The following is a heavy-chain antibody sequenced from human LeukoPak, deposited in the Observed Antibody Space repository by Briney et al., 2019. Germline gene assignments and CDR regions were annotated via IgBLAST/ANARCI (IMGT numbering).Heavy chain of an antibody. D-gene: IGHD5-18*01. CDR1: GGSISSGDYY. J-gene: IGHJ4*02. CDR2: IYYSGST. Sequence: PSQTLSLTCTVSGGSISSGDYYWSWIRQPPGKGLEWIGYIYYSGSTYYNPSLKSRVTISVDTSKNQFSLKLSSVTAADTAVYYCARAEVDESGQLWFPYWGQGTLVTVSS. CDR3: ARAEVDESGQLWFPY. V-gene: IGHV4-30-4*08.